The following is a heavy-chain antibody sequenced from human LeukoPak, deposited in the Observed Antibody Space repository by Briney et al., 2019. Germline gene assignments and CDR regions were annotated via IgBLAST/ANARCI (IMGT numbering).Heavy chain of an antibody. CDR2: INHSGST. V-gene: IGHV4-34*01. Sequence: SETLSPTCAVYGGSFSDYFWNWIRQPPGKGLEWIGEINHSGSTNYNPSLKSRVTMSVDTSKNQFSLNLSAVPAADTAVYYCATSFGELPDYFYYWGQGALVTVSS. CDR1: GGSFSDYF. J-gene: IGHJ4*02. CDR3: ATSFGELPDYFYY. D-gene: IGHD1-7*01.